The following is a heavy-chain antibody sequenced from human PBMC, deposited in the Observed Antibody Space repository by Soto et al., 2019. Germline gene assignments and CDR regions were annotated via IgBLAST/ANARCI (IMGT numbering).Heavy chain of an antibody. CDR1: GYTFTSYD. D-gene: IGHD3-22*01. CDR3: ARGGSITMIPALRWYFDL. CDR2: MNPNSGNT. V-gene: IGHV1-8*01. Sequence: QVQLVQSGAEVKKPGASVKVSCKASGYTFTSYDINWVRQATGQGLEWMGWMNPNSGNTGYAQKFQGRVPMNRTTSMSTAYMELSSLRSEDTAVYYCARGGSITMIPALRWYFDLWGRGTLVTVSS. J-gene: IGHJ2*01.